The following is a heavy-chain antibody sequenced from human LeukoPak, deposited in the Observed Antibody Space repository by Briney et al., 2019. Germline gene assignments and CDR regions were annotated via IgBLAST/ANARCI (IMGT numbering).Heavy chain of an antibody. Sequence: PSETLSLTCTVSGGSISRYYWSWIRQPAGKGLEWIGRIYSSGTSNYNLPLKSRVTMSEDTSKNQFSLNLRSVTAADTAVYYCARGAPNSGWFDFWGQGALVTVSS. CDR2: IYSSGTS. V-gene: IGHV4-4*07. J-gene: IGHJ4*02. CDR3: ARGAPNSGWFDF. CDR1: GGSISRYY. D-gene: IGHD6-19*01.